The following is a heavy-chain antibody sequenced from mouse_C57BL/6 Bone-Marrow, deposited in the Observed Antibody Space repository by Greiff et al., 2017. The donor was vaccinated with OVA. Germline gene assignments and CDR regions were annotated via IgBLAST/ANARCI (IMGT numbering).Heavy chain of an antibody. Sequence: VQLQQSGPELVKPGASVKISCTASGYSFTDYNMNWVQQSNGKRLEWIGVINPNYGTTSYNPKFKGKATLTVDQSSSTAYMQLNSLTSEDSAVYYCAIYDGYRVPFAYWGQGTLVTVSA. CDR1: GYSFTDYN. J-gene: IGHJ3*01. D-gene: IGHD2-3*01. CDR2: INPNYGTT. CDR3: AIYDGYRVPFAY. V-gene: IGHV1-39*01.